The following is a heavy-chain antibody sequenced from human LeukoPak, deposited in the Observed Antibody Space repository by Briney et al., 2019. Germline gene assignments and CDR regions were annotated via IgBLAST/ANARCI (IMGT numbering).Heavy chain of an antibody. J-gene: IGHJ4*02. D-gene: IGHD1-26*01. CDR1: GLTFSSSW. CDR3: TRGSPLDY. CDR2: IKEDASET. Sequence: GGSLRLSCAASGLTFSSSWMTWVRQAPGKGLEWVANIKEDASETNYVGSAMGRFAISTDNAKNTLYLQMNSLRVEDTAIYYCTRGSPLDYWGQGTQVTVSS. V-gene: IGHV3-7*01.